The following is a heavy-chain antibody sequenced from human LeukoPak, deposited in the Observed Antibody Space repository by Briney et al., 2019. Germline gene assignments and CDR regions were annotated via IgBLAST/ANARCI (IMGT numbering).Heavy chain of an antibody. Sequence: SETLSLTCTVSGGSISTSNYYWGWIRQPAGKGLEWIGRIYTSGSTNYNPSLKSRVTISVDTSKNQFSLKLSSVTAADTAVYYCARGQTMVRGVISSYYYYYYMDVWGKGTTVTISS. D-gene: IGHD3-10*01. CDR3: ARGQTMVRGVISSYYYYYYMDV. J-gene: IGHJ6*03. V-gene: IGHV4-61*02. CDR2: IYTSGST. CDR1: GGSISTSNYY.